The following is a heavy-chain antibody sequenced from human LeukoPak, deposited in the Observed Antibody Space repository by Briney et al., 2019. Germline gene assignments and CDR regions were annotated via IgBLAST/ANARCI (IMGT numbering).Heavy chain of an antibody. V-gene: IGHV3-30*02. J-gene: IGHJ4*02. CDR1: GFTFSSYG. CDR2: IRYDGSNK. CDR3: AKDTVGGSGTYIRGYYFDY. Sequence: GGSLRLSCAASGFTFSSYGMHWVRQAPGKGLEWVAFIRYDGSNKHYVDSVKGRLTISRDNSKNTLYLQMNSLRAEDTAVYYCAKDTVGGSGTYIRGYYFDYWGQGTLVTVSS. D-gene: IGHD3-10*01.